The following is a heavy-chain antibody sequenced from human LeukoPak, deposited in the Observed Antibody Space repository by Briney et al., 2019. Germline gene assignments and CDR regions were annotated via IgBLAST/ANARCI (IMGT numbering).Heavy chain of an antibody. CDR3: ARGIRGVIITTNYYNMDV. CDR2: VNHSGRT. J-gene: IGHJ6*03. CDR1: GRSFSGYY. V-gene: IGHV4-34*01. Sequence: SETLSLTCAVYGRSFSGYYWSWVRQPPGKGLEWMGEVNHSGRTSYNPSLKSRVTISADTSKNLFSLRMTSLTAADTAVYYCARGIRGVIITTNYYNMDVWGPGTTVTVSS. D-gene: IGHD3-10*01.